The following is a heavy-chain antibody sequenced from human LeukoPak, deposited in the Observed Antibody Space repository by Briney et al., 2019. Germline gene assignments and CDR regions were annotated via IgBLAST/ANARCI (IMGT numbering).Heavy chain of an antibody. D-gene: IGHD2-15*01. CDR2: ISGSGNTM. V-gene: IGHV3-48*04. J-gene: IGHJ4*02. Sequence: GGSLRLSCAASGFTLSSHWMSWVRQAPGKGPEWFSYISGSGNTMYYADSVKGRFTISRDNAKNSLYLQMNSLRAEDTAVYYCARCSGVSCFAPYFDYWGQGALVTVSS. CDR1: GFTLSSHW. CDR3: ARCSGVSCFAPYFDY.